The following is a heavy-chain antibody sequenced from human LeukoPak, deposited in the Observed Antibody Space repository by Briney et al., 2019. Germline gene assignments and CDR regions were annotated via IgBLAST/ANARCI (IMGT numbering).Heavy chain of an antibody. CDR2: ISSSVTI. CDR3: ARDPHFYDSSYYFDY. J-gene: IGHJ4*02. Sequence: GGSLRLSCAASGFTFSDYYMSWIPQAPGKGLEWVSYISSSVTIYYADSVKGRFTISRDNAKNSLYLQMNSLRAEDTAVYYCARDPHFYDSSYYFDYWGQGTLVTVSS. V-gene: IGHV3-69-1*01. D-gene: IGHD3-22*01. CDR1: GFTFSDYY.